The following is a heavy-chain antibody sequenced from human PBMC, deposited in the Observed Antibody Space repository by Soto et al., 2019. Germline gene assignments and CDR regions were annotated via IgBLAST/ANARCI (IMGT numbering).Heavy chain of an antibody. V-gene: IGHV3-7*01. D-gene: IGHD6-19*01. CDR1: GFHFSSYW. CDR2: IKEDGSDK. Sequence: EVQLVDSGGGLVQPGGSLRLSCVASGFHFSSYWMSWVRQAPGKGLEWVANIKEDGSDKYYVDSVKGRFTVSRDNAKNSLYLQMNSLRVEDTAVYYCVVVSRAGSWCQGTLVTVSS. CDR3: VVVSRAGS. J-gene: IGHJ5*02.